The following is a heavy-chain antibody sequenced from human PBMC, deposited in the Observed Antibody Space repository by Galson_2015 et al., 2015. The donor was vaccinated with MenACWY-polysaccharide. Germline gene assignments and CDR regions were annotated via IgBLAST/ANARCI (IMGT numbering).Heavy chain of an antibody. D-gene: IGHD1-1*01. Sequence: ETLSLTCPVSHDSVSSSYLSWIRQSADKGLEYLGRIHATGSTAYNPSFRSRVAMSVDLPRNQLSLRLVSVTPSDTAIYYCARRSLDNWYFDLWGRGTLVIVSS. CDR1: HDSVSSSY. CDR2: IHATGST. CDR3: ARRSLDNWYFDL. J-gene: IGHJ2*01. V-gene: IGHV4-4*07.